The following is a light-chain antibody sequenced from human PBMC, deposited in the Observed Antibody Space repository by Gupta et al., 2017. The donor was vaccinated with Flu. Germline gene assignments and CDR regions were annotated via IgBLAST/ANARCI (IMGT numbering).Light chain of an antibody. CDR3: QQFDNSLWA. CDR1: QSISSTY. Sequence: ELVLTQYPGTLPLSPGERATLFCRASQSISSTYVAWYQQKPGQAPRLLIYSASSRATGIPDRFSGSGSGTDFTLTISRLEPEDFAVYYCQQFDNSLWAFGQGTKVEIK. V-gene: IGKV3-20*01. CDR2: SAS. J-gene: IGKJ1*01.